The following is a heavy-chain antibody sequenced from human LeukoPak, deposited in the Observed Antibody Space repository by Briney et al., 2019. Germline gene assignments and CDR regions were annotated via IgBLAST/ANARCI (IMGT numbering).Heavy chain of an antibody. Sequence: PSETLSLTCTVSGGSISNGSYYWSWIRQPAGKGLEWIGRIHTTGNTNYNPSLKSRLTISLDTSKNQFSLKVTSVTAADTAVYYCARAPTSSNYHWFDPWGQGTLVTVSS. CDR3: ARAPTSSNYHWFDP. D-gene: IGHD4-11*01. CDR1: GGSISNGSYY. J-gene: IGHJ5*02. V-gene: IGHV4-61*02. CDR2: IHTTGNT.